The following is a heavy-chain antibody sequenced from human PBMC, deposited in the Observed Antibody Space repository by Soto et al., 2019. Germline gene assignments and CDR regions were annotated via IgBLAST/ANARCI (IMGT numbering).Heavy chain of an antibody. CDR3: ARDRGDCSSTSCSARFDY. Sequence: ASVKVSCKASGGTFSSYTISWVRQAPGQGLEWMGRIIPILGIANYAQKFQGRVTITADKSTSTAYMELSSLRSEDTAVYYCARDRGDCSSTSCSARFDYWGQGTLVTVSS. V-gene: IGHV1-69*04. J-gene: IGHJ4*02. CDR1: GGTFSSYT. CDR2: IIPILGIA. D-gene: IGHD2-2*03.